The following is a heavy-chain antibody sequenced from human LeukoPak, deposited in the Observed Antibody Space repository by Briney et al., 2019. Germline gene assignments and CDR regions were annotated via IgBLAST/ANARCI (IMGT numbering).Heavy chain of an antibody. J-gene: IGHJ5*02. D-gene: IGHD3-9*01. V-gene: IGHV4-39*07. CDR1: GGSISSSSYY. Sequence: SETLSLTCTVSGGSISSSSYYWGWIRQPPGKGLEWIGSIYYSGSTNYNPSLKSRVTISVDTSKNQFSLKLSSVTAADTAVYYCARGLLRYFDWLSPWGQGTLVTVSS. CDR3: ARGLLRYFDWLSP. CDR2: IYYSGST.